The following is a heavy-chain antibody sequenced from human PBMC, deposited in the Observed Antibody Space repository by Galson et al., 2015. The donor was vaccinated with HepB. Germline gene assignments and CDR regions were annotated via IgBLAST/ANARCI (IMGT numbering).Heavy chain of an antibody. CDR1: GFRFSTYW. CDR3: AKSLRYQLLYRGFDY. CDR2: IDSDGTST. D-gene: IGHD2-2*02. Sequence: SLRLSCAASGFRFSTYWMHWVRQAPGEGLVWVSRIDSDGTSTSYADSVKGRFTISRDNAKNTLYLQMNSLRAEDTAVYYCAKSLRYQLLYRGFDYWGQGTLVTVSS. J-gene: IGHJ4*02. V-gene: IGHV3-74*01.